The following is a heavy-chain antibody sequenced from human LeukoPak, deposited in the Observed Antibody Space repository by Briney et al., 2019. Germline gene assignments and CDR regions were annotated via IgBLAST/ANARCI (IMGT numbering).Heavy chain of an antibody. J-gene: IGHJ6*03. D-gene: IGHD2-15*01. CDR2: ISQTGSID. V-gene: IGHV3-30*14. CDR3: ARDRAVALPTYYYYMDV. CDR1: GFTFTTYV. Sequence: GRSLRLSCAASGFTFTTYVIHWVRQAPGKGLEWVAVISQTGSIDTYADSVKGRFTISRDNSKNTVYLQMNSLKSEDTAVYYCARDRAVALPTYYYYMDVWGKGTTVTVSS.